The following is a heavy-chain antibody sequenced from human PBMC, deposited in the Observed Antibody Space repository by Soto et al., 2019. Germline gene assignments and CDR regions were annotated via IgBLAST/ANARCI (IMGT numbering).Heavy chain of an antibody. Sequence: GGSLRLSCAASGFTFSSYAMSWVRQAPGKGLEWVSAISGSGGSTYYADSVKGRFTISRDNSKNTLYLQMNSLRAEDTAVYYCAKDPSHDCSGGSCYAPYYYYGMDVWGQGTTVTVSS. D-gene: IGHD2-15*01. V-gene: IGHV3-23*01. CDR3: AKDPSHDCSGGSCYAPYYYYGMDV. CDR2: ISGSGGST. CDR1: GFTFSSYA. J-gene: IGHJ6*02.